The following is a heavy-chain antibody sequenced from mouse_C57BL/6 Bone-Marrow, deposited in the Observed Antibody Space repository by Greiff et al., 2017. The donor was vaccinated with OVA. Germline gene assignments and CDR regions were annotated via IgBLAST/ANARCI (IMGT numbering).Heavy chain of an antibody. D-gene: IGHD1-1*01. CDR1: GYTFTSYW. V-gene: IGHV1-59*01. CDR3: ARKYYGSSYWYFDV. CDR2: IDPSDSYT. Sequence: VQLQQPGAELVRPGTSVKLSCKASGYTFTSYWMHWVKQRPGQGLEWTGVIDPSDSYTNYNQKFKGKATLTVDTSSSTAYMQLSSLTSEDSAVYYCARKYYGSSYWYFDVWGTGTTVTVSS. J-gene: IGHJ1*03.